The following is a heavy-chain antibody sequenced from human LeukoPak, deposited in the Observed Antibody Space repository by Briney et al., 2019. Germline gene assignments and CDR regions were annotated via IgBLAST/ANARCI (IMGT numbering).Heavy chain of an antibody. D-gene: IGHD3-3*01. CDR3: AKDPGLRFLEWNYYFDH. Sequence: PGGSLRLSCAASGFTFSSYAMSWVRQAPGKGLEWVSTISGSGGSTYYADSVKGRFTISRDNSKNTLYLQMNSLRAEDTAVYYCAKDPGLRFLEWNYYFDHWGQGTLVTVSS. J-gene: IGHJ4*02. CDR1: GFTFSSYA. V-gene: IGHV3-23*01. CDR2: ISGSGGST.